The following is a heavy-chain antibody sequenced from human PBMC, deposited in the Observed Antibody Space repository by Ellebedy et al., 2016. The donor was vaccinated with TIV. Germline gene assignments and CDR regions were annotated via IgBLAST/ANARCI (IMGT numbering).Heavy chain of an antibody. Sequence: AASVKVSCKASGYTFTTYAMHWVRQAPGQRLEWMGWINAGNGNTKYSQKFQGRVTITRDTSASTAYMDLSSLRSEDTAVYYCARGKRTVVVVATQSLHYWGQGTLVTVSS. V-gene: IGHV1-3*01. CDR2: INAGNGNT. D-gene: IGHD2-15*01. J-gene: IGHJ4*02. CDR1: GYTFTTYA. CDR3: ARGKRTVVVVATQSLHY.